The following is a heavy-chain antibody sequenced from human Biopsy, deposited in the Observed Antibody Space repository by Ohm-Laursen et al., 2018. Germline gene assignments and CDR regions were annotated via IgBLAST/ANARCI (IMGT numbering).Heavy chain of an antibody. CDR3: ARNTGWYGDLYYFDC. CDR1: GYSFTSYY. CDR2: INPSGSTT. J-gene: IGHJ4*02. V-gene: IGHV1-46*01. D-gene: IGHD6-19*01. Sequence: ASVKVSCKASGYSFTSYYMHWVRQAPGQGLEWMGMINPSGSTTSYLQIFQGRVTMTRDTSKSTVYMELSSLRSADTAVYFCARNTGWYGDLYYFDCWGQGTLVTVSS.